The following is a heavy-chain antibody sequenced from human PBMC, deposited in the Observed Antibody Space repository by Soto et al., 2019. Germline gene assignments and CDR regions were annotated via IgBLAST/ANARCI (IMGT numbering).Heavy chain of an antibody. V-gene: IGHV5-51*01. J-gene: IGHJ4*02. D-gene: IGHD4-17*01. Sequence: GESLKISCKGSGYSFSNWWIAWVRQMPGKGLEYMGIIYPSDSQTRYSPSFQGQVTISADKSISTAYLQWSSLKASDTAIYYCARHGFYGEYSSNYFDHWGQGTLVTVSS. CDR2: IYPSDSQT. CDR3: ARHGFYGEYSSNYFDH. CDR1: GYSFSNWW.